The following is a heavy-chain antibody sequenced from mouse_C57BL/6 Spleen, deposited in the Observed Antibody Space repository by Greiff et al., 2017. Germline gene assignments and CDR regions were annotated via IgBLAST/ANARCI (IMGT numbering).Heavy chain of an antibody. CDR2: INPGNGGT. CDR1: GYTFTSYW. V-gene: IGHV1-53*01. D-gene: IGHD4-1*01. Sequence: QVQLQQPGTELVKPGASVTMSCKASGYTFTSYWMHWVKQRPGQGLEWIGNINPGNGGTNYNEKFKSKGTMTVYKSSSTAYMQLSSLTSEDSAVYYCASLANWDLSWLAYWGQGTLGTVSA. CDR3: ASLANWDLSWLAY. J-gene: IGHJ3*01.